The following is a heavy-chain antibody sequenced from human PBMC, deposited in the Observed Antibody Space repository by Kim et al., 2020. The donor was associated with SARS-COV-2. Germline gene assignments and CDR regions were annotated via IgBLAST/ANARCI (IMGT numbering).Heavy chain of an antibody. D-gene: IGHD2-15*01. CDR1: GGTFSSYA. CDR2: IIPIFGTA. J-gene: IGHJ3*02. V-gene: IGHV1-69*13. Sequence: SVKVSCKASGGTFSSYAISWVRQAPGQGLEWMGGIIPIFGTANYAQKFQGRVTITADESTSTAYMELSSLRSEDTAVYYCAGSIVVVVAATNHDAFDIWGQGTMVTVSS. CDR3: AGSIVVVVAATNHDAFDI.